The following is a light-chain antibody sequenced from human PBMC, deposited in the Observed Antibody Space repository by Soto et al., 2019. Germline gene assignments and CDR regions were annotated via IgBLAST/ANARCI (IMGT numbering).Light chain of an antibody. V-gene: IGKV1-6*01. CDR1: QDIRNE. CDR2: AAS. J-gene: IGKJ1*01. CDR3: LQDFNYPRT. Sequence: AIQMTQSPSSLSASVGDIVTITCRASQDIRNELGWYQQKAGKAPKVLIYAASRLQSGVPSRFSGSGSGTDFTLTISSLQPEDVATYFCLQDFNYPRTFGQGTKVDIK.